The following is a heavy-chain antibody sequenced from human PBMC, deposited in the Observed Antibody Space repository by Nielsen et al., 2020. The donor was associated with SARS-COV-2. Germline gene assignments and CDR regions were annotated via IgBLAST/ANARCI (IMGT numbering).Heavy chain of an antibody. J-gene: IGHJ6*02. V-gene: IGHV3-9*01. CDR2: ISWNSGSI. Sequence: GESLRLSCAASGFTFDDYAMHWVRQAPGKGLEWVSGISWNSGSIGYADSVKGRFTISRDNAKNSLYLQMNSLRAEDTALYYCATLPFTRIAAAGTDYYYGMDVWGQGTTVTVSS. CDR1: GFTFDDYA. CDR3: ATLPFTRIAAAGTDYYYGMDV. D-gene: IGHD6-13*01.